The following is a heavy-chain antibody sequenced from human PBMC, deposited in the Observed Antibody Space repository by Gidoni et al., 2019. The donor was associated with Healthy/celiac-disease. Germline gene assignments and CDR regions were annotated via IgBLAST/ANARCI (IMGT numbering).Heavy chain of an antibody. V-gene: IGHV3-23*01. CDR1: GFTFSSYA. J-gene: IGHJ4*02. D-gene: IGHD4-4*01. CDR3: AKAYSKFRHYFDY. CDR2: ISGSGGST. Sequence: EVQLLESGGGLVQPGGSLRLSCSASGFTFSSYAMSWVRQAPGKGLGWVSAISGSGGSTYYADSVKGRFTISRDNSKNTLYLQMNSLRAEDTAVYYCAKAYSKFRHYFDYWGQGTLVTVSS.